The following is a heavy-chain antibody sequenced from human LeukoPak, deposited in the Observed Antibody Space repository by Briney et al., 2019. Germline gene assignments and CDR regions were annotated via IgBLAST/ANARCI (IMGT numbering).Heavy chain of an antibody. Sequence: ASVKVSCKASGYTFTGYEKHWVRQAPGQGLEWMGWINPNTGGTNYAQRFQDRVTMTRDTSISTAYMDLSSLRSDDTAVYYCAPTDRNYFDYWGQGILVTVSS. CDR1: GYTFTGYE. J-gene: IGHJ4*02. CDR3: APTDRNYFDY. CDR2: INPNTGGT. V-gene: IGHV1-2*02.